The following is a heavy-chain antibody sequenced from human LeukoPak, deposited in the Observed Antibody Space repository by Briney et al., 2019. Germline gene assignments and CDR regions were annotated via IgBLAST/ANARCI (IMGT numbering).Heavy chain of an antibody. D-gene: IGHD3-3*01. Sequence: PGGSLRLSCAASGFTFNNYAMSWVRQAPGKGLEWVSAISGSGGSTYYADSVKGRFTISRDNSKNTLYLQMNSLRAEDTAVYYCAKDPLSSTYDFWSGYYPSYYFDYWGQGTLVTVSS. CDR1: GFTFNNYA. CDR3: AKDPLSSTYDFWSGYYPSYYFDY. V-gene: IGHV3-23*01. CDR2: ISGSGGST. J-gene: IGHJ4*02.